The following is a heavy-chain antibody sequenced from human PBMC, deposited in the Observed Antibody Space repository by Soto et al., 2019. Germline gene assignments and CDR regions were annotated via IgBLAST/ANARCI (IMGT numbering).Heavy chain of an antibody. Sequence: AETLSLTCTVSGGSISSSSYYWGGIRQTPGKGLERLGSIYYSGSTYYNPSIKSRVTISVDTPKNQFSLKLSSVTAADTAVYYCARGYSSRWCSVIPGYYYYYYGMDVWGQGTTVTVSS. V-gene: IGHV4-39*01. J-gene: IGHJ6*02. D-gene: IGHD6-13*01. CDR2: IYYSGST. CDR1: GGSISSSSYY. CDR3: ARGYSSRWCSVIPGYYYYYYGMDV.